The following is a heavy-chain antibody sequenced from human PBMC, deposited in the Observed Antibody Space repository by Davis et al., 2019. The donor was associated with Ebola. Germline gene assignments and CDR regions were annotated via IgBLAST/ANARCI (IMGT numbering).Heavy chain of an antibody. Sequence: MPSEILSLTCTVSGVSISDHYWSWVRQSPGKGLEWIGYIYYTGTTKYNPSLKSRVTTSVDTSKNQFSLKLSSVTAADSAVYYCARDTSCTTTSCYVHYSGMDVWGKGTTVTVSS. V-gene: IGHV4-59*11. D-gene: IGHD2-2*01. CDR1: GVSISDHY. J-gene: IGHJ6*04. CDR3: ARDTSCTTTSCYVHYSGMDV. CDR2: IYYTGTT.